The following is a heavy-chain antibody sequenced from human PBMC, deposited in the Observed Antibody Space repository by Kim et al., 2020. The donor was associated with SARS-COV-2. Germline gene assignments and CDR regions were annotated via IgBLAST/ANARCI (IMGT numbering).Heavy chain of an antibody. J-gene: IGHJ4*02. V-gene: IGHV3-23*01. CDR3: AKESVFDAGFITIDH. D-gene: IGHD3-3*01. CDR1: GFTFSTYA. Sequence: GGSLRLSCTASGFTFSTYAMSWVRQAPGEGLEWVSASNGDNTYYADSVRGRVTISRDNSKNMLHLQMNSLSAEDTAVYFCAKESVFDAGFITIDHGGQGT. CDR2: SNGDNT.